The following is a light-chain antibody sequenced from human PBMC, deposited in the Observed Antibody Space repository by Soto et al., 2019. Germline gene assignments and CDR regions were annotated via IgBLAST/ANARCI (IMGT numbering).Light chain of an antibody. Sequence: DIQMTQSPSTLSASVGDRVTITCRASQSISSWLAWYQQKPGKAPKLLIYKASSVESGVPSRFSGSGSGTDFTLTVSGLRPEDFATYYCQQLSSYPSTFGGGTKVDIK. V-gene: IGKV1-5*03. J-gene: IGKJ4*01. CDR3: QQLSSYPST. CDR2: KAS. CDR1: QSISSW.